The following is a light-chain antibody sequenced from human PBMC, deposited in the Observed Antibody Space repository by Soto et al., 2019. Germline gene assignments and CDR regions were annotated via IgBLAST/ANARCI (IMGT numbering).Light chain of an antibody. CDR2: GAS. Sequence: EIVLTQSPGTLSLSPGERATLSCRASQSVSSSYLAWDQQKPGQAPRLLIYGASSRATGIPDRFSGSGSGTDFTLTISRLAPEDFAGYYCQQDGRSPRTFGPGTKVDIK. CDR3: QQDGRSPRT. CDR1: QSVSSSY. J-gene: IGKJ3*01. V-gene: IGKV3-20*01.